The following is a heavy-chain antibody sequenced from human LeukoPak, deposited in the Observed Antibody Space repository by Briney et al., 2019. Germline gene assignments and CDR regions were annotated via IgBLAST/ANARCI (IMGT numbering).Heavy chain of an antibody. CDR1: GFTFSSYS. CDR3: AKDTTTVTTSHFDY. D-gene: IGHD4-17*01. V-gene: IGHV3-23*01. CDR2: ISGSGGST. J-gene: IGHJ4*02. Sequence: QTGGSLRLSCAASGFTFSSYSMNWVRQAPGKGLEWVSAISGSGGSTYYADSVKGRFTISRDNSKNTLYLQMNSLRAEDTAVYYCAKDTTTVTTSHFDYWGQGTLVTVSS.